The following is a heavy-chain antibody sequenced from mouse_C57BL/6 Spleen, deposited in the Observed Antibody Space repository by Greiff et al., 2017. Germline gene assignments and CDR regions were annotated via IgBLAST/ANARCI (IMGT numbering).Heavy chain of an antibody. Sequence: VQLQQSGPELVKPGASVKISCKASGYAFSSSWMNWVKQRPGKGLEWIGRIYPGDGDTNYNGKFKGKATLTADKSSSTAYMQLSSLSSEDSAVYFCASTAVVAKDYWGQSTTLTVSS. CDR3: ASTAVVAKDY. J-gene: IGHJ2*01. D-gene: IGHD1-1*01. CDR2: IYPGDGDT. CDR1: GYAFSSSW. V-gene: IGHV1-82*01.